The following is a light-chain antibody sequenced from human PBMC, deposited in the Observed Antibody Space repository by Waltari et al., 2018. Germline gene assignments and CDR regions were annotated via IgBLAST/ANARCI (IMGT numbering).Light chain of an antibody. Sequence: QSAPTQPASVSVSPGQSITISCTGTRSDVGSYSYVSWYRQYPGKAPERLIYEVTPRPSGVSDRFSGSRSGSTASLTISGLQTEDEADYFCSSYTTTTTLVFGTGTKVIVL. V-gene: IGLV2-14*01. CDR3: SSYTTTTTLV. CDR1: RSDVGSYSY. J-gene: IGLJ1*01. CDR2: EVT.